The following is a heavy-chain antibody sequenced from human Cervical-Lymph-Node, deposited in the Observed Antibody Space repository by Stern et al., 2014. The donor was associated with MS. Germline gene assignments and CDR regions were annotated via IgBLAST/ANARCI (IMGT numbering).Heavy chain of an antibody. V-gene: IGHV5-51*01. J-gene: IGHJ4*02. CDR1: GYSFTDNW. Sequence: EVQLVQSGAEVKKPGASLKISCKGSGYSFTDNWIAWVRQMPGQGLEWMGIIYPGASDTRYSPSFQGQVTISADKSISTAYLQWSSLKASDTAMYYCARDYGDYAFDYWGQGTLVTVSS. CDR2: IYPGASDT. D-gene: IGHD4-17*01. CDR3: ARDYGDYAFDY.